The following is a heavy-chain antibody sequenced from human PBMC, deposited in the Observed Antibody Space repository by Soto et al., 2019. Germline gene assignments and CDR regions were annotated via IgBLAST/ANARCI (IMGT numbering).Heavy chain of an antibody. CDR1: GFTFSSYS. D-gene: IGHD6-19*01. CDR3: ARHQYSSGWYPGGFAFDI. Sequence: PGGSLRLSCAASGFTFSSYSMNWVRQAPGKGLEWVSSFSSSSSYIYYADSVKGRFTISRHNSKNTLYLQMNSLRAEDTAVYYCARHQYSSGWYPGGFAFDIWGQGTMVTISS. V-gene: IGHV3-21*04. CDR2: FSSSSSYI. J-gene: IGHJ3*02.